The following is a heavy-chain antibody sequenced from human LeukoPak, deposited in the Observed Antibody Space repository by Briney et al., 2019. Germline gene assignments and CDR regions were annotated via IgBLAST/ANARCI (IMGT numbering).Heavy chain of an antibody. V-gene: IGHV1-46*01. CDR1: GYTFTSNY. CDR2: INPSGGST. D-gene: IGHD2-2*01. Sequence: GASVNVSCKASGYTFTSNYMHWVRQAPGQGLEWMGIINPSGGSTSYAQKFQGRVTMTRDTSTSTVYMELSSLRSEDTAVYYCARDIVVVPAAMFGWFDPWGQGTLVTVSS. CDR3: ARDIVVVPAAMFGWFDP. J-gene: IGHJ5*02.